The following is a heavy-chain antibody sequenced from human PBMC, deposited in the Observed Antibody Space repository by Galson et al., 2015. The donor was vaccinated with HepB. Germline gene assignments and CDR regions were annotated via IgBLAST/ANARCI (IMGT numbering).Heavy chain of an antibody. CDR2: IDPSDSYT. D-gene: IGHD6-13*01. V-gene: IGHV5-10-1*01. CDR1: GYSFTSYW. CDR3: ARHPYSSSWLEYFQH. J-gene: IGHJ1*01. Sequence: QSGAEVKKPGESLRISCKGSGYSFTSYWISWVRQMPGKGLEWMGRIDPSDSYTNYSPSFQGHVTISADKSISTAYLQWSSLKASDTAMYYCARHPYSSSWLEYFQHWGQGTLVTVSS.